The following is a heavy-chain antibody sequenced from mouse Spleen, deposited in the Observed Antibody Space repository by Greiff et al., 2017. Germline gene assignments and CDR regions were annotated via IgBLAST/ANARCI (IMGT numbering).Heavy chain of an antibody. V-gene: IGHV1-15*01. CDR2: IDPETGGT. CDR1: GYTFTDYE. D-gene: IGHD2-1*01. Sequence: QVQLQQSGAELVRPGASVTLSCKASGYTFTDYEMHWVKQTPVHGLEWIGAIDPETGGTAYNQKFKGKATLTADKSSSTAYMELRSLTSEDSAVYYCSYGNYAWFAYWGQGTLVTVAA. J-gene: IGHJ3*01. CDR3: SYGNYAWFAY.